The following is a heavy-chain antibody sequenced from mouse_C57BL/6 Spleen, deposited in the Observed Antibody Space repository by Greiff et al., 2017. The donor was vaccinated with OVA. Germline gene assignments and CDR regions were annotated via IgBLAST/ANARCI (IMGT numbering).Heavy chain of an antibody. D-gene: IGHD1-1*01. CDR2: ISDGGSYT. Sequence: EVQVVESGGGLVKPGGSLKLSCAASGFTFSSYAMSWVRQTPEKRLEWVATISDGGSYTYYPDNVKGRFTISRDNAKNNLYLQMSHLKSEDTAMYYCAREGGLRSFLADWGQGTLVTVSA. J-gene: IGHJ3*01. CDR1: GFTFSSYA. CDR3: AREGGLRSFLAD. V-gene: IGHV5-4*01.